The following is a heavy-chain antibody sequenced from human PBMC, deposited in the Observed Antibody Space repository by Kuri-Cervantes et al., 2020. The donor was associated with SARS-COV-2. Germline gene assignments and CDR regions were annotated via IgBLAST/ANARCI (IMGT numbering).Heavy chain of an antibody. CDR1: GGSISSGSYY. CDR2: IYTSGST. V-gene: IGHV4-61*02. Sequence: LRLSCTVSGGSISSGSYYWSWIRQPAGKGLEWIGRIYTSGSTNYNPSLKSRVTISADTSKNQFSLKLSSVTAADTAVYYCARHVRPEITIFGVVITADYFDYWGQGTRVTGYS. CDR3: ARHVRPEITIFGVVITADYFDY. J-gene: IGHJ4*02. D-gene: IGHD3-3*01.